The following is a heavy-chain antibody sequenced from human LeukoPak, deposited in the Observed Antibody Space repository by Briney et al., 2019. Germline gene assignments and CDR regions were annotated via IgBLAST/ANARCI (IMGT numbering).Heavy chain of an antibody. CDR1: GGSFTIHY. CDR3: ARGFTYYYGITFDP. J-gene: IGHJ5*02. Sequence: AETLSLTCTVSGGSFTIHYWRWVRQPPGKRREWYGYIYYSGTSDYAPSLKSRVTISVDTSKNQYSLNLSSVTAAATAVYYCARGFTYYYGITFDPWGQGTLVTVSS. D-gene: IGHD3-10*01. CDR2: IYYSGTS. V-gene: IGHV4-59*11.